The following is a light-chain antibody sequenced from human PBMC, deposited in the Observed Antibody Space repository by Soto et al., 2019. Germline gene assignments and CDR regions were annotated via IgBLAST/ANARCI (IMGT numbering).Light chain of an antibody. CDR1: QSVSSN. Sequence: EIVMTQSPATLSVSPGERATLSCRASQSVSSNLAWYQQKPGQAPRLLIYGASTRATGIPATFSGSGSVTEFTLTISSLQSEDFAVCYCQQYNNWPPLTFGGGTKVEIK. J-gene: IGKJ4*01. V-gene: IGKV3-15*01. CDR3: QQYNNWPPLT. CDR2: GAS.